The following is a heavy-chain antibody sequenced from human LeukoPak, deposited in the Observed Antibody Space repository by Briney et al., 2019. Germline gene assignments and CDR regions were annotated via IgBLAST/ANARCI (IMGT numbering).Heavy chain of an antibody. CDR1: GYTFTSYY. Sequence: ASVKVSCKASGYTFTSYYMHWVRQAPGQGLEWMGIINPSGGSTSYAQKFQGRATMTRDTSTSTVYMELSSLRSEDTAVYYCARASVYCSGGSCYRAHFDYWGQGTLVTVSS. V-gene: IGHV1-46*01. J-gene: IGHJ4*02. D-gene: IGHD2-15*01. CDR2: INPSGGST. CDR3: ARASVYCSGGSCYRAHFDY.